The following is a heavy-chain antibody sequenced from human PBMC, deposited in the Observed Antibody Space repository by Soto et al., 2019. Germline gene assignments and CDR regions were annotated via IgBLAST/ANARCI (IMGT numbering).Heavy chain of an antibody. CDR1: GGSISSGSYY. CDR2: IYYSGST. V-gene: IGHV4-39*01. Sequence: PSETLSLTCTVSGGSISSGSYYWGWIRQPPGKGLEWIGSIYYSGSTYYNPSLKSRVTISVDTSKNQFSLKLSSVTAADTAVYYCARHGGDIVVVVAVFDYWGQGTLVTV. D-gene: IGHD2-15*01. CDR3: ARHGGDIVVVVAVFDY. J-gene: IGHJ4*02.